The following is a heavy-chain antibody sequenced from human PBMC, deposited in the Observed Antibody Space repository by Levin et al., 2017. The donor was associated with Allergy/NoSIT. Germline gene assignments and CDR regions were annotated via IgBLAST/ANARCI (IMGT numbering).Heavy chain of an antibody. J-gene: IGHJ4*02. Sequence: PSETLSLTCSVSNGSIGSYYWSWIRQPPGKGLEWIGYIYYTGITSYNPSLKSRVTMSVDTSKNQFSLRLSSVTAADTAVYYCARQYYDVLTGHWGYYHFDYWGQGSLVTVSS. CDR1: NGSIGSYY. D-gene: IGHD3-9*01. CDR3: ARQYYDVLTGHWGYYHFDY. CDR2: IYYTGIT. V-gene: IGHV4-59*01.